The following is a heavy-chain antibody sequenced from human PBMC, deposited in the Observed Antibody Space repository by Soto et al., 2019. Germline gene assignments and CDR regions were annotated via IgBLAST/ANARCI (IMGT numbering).Heavy chain of an antibody. D-gene: IGHD3-10*01. CDR2: ISSSDSTI. CDR1: GFTFSSYS. V-gene: IGHV3-48*02. J-gene: IGHJ4*02. Sequence: PGGSLRLSCAASGFTFSSYSMNWVRQAPGKGLEWVSYISSSDSTINYADSVKGRFTISRDNAKSSLYLQMSSLRDEDTAVYYCARDPYGSVNSSPGYWGQGTLVTVSS. CDR3: ARDPYGSVNSSPGY.